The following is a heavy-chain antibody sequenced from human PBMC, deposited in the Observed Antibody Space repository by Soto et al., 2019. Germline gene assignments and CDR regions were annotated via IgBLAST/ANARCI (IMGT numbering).Heavy chain of an antibody. CDR1: VFTFKTAW. CDR3: AEDLPDGGASAFDY. V-gene: IGHV3-15*07. CDR2: IKSRINGETI. J-gene: IGHJ4*02. D-gene: IGHD3-16*01. Sequence: GGSLRLSCAASVFTFKTAWMNWVRQTPGKGLQWVGRIKSRINGETIDYAAPVKGRFSISRDDSKNTLFLQMNDLNTEDTAIYYCAEDLPDGGASAFDYWGQGFWVTVS.